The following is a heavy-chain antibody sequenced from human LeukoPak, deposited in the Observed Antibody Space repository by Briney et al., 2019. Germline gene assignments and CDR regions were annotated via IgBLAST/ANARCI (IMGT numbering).Heavy chain of an antibody. CDR1: GGSFSGYY. CDR2: INHSGST. CDR3: ARDYAR. Sequence: PSETLSLTCAVYGGSFSGYYWIWIRQPPGKGLEWIGEINHSGSTNYNPSLKSRVTISVDTSKNQFSLNLSSVTAADTAVYYCARDYARWGQGTLVTVS. D-gene: IGHD2-2*01. J-gene: IGHJ4*02. V-gene: IGHV4-34*01.